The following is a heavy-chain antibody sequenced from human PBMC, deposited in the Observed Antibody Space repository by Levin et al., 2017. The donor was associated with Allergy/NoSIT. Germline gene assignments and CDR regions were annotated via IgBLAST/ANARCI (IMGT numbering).Heavy chain of an antibody. J-gene: IGHJ4*02. CDR2: IIIIFITI. V-gene: IGHV3-11*01. CDR3: ARDLYYYDSSEGY. CDR1: LSTFIYYY. D-gene: IGHD3-22*01. Sequence: SFSSSLSTFIYYYIILLLHSPFNFLYFFSYIIIIFITIYYAYSVKCRFTISRDNAKNSLYLQMNSLRAEDTAVYYCARDLYYYDSSEGYWGQGTLVTVSS.